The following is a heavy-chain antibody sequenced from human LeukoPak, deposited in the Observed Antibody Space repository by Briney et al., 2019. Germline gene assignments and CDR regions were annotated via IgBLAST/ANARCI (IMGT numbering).Heavy chain of an antibody. V-gene: IGHV3-48*03. CDR2: ISSSGNTI. D-gene: IGHD3-16*02. CDR3: ARDRNDYVWGSFRPMDY. Sequence: PGGALRLSCAAPGFTFSTYEMNWVRQAPGKGLEWVSYISSSGNTIYYEDVVKGLFNISRDNAKNLMYLQMNSLRAEGTVVYYCARDRNDYVWGSFRPMDYWGQGTLVTVSS. CDR1: GFTFSTYE. J-gene: IGHJ4*02.